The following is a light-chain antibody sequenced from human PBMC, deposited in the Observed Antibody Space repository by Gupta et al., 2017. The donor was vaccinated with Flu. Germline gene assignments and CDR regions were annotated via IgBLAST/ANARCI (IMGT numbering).Light chain of an antibody. Sequence: PSTLSASVGDRINISSETNRSISSWLAGYQQKPGKAPKLLIYKASSRESGVPSRFSGSGSGTEFTLTISSLQPDDFAAYYCQQYNSYSGTFGQGTKVEIK. J-gene: IGKJ1*01. V-gene: IGKV1-5*03. CDR1: RSISSW. CDR2: KAS. CDR3: QQYNSYSGT.